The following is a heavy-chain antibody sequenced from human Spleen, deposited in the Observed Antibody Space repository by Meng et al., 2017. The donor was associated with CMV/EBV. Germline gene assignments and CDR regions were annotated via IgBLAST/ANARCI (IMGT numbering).Heavy chain of an antibody. V-gene: IGHV1-18*01. J-gene: IGHJ4*01. D-gene: IGHD3-22*01. CDR3: ARETYYFGSSDHYSYYFDY. CDR2: ISPSNDNP. CDR1: FACNS. Sequence: FACNSIRWVRQAPGQGLEWMGWISPSNDNPNFARKFQDRLTMTTDTSTGTAYMELRSLRSDDTAIYYCARETYYFGSSDHYSYYFDYWGQGTLVTVSS.